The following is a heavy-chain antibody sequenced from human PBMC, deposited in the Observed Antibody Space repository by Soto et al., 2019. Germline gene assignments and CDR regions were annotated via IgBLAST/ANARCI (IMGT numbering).Heavy chain of an antibody. CDR1: GGSISSGDYY. D-gene: IGHD3-3*01. CDR2: IYYSGST. CDR3: ARAKFGYDFWSGKSGSLRWFDP. V-gene: IGHV4-30-4*01. J-gene: IGHJ5*02. Sequence: SETLSLTCTVSGGSISSGDYYWGWIRQPPGKGLEWIGYIYYSGSTYYNPSLKSRVTISVDTSKNQFSLKLSSVTAADTAVYYCARAKFGYDFWSGKSGSLRWFDPWGQGTLVTVSS.